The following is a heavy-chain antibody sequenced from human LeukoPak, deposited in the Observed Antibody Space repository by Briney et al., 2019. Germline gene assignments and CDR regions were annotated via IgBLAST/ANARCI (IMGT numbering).Heavy chain of an antibody. D-gene: IGHD3-10*01. CDR2: MSSSGDTI. CDR1: RFTFSDYY. J-gene: IGHJ4*02. CDR3: ARDLTDFGSGIFYDH. V-gene: IGHV3-11*01. Sequence: GGSLRLSCAASRFTFSDYYMSWIRQAPGKGLEWLSHMSSSGDTIYHADSVRGRFTISRDNAKKTLFLQMNSLRAEDTAVYYCARDLTDFGSGIFYDHWGQGALVTVS.